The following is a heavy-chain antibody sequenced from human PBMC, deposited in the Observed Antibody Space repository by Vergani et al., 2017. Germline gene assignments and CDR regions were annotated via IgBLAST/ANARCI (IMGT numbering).Heavy chain of an antibody. D-gene: IGHD1-1*01. CDR3: ATKSCGTPGCQIGYFRE. V-gene: IGHV3-30*03. J-gene: IGHJ1*01. CDR1: GFTSSYSG. Sequence: QVHLVESGGGVVQPGRSLRLSCVVSGFTSSYSGMPWVRQAPGKGLEWVAGISYDGTQKYYADSVKGRFTIARDNSKSTLYLQMNSLRTEDTAVYYCATKSCGTPGCQIGYFREWGQGTLVTVSS. CDR2: ISYDGTQK.